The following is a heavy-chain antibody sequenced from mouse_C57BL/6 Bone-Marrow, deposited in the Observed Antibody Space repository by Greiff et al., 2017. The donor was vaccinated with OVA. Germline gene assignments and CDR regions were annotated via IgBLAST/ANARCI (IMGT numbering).Heavy chain of an antibody. CDR3: ARHEASYYYGSNFDY. V-gene: IGHV1-62-2*01. D-gene: IGHD1-1*01. CDR2: FYPGSGSI. CDR1: GYTFTEYT. Sequence: VKLVESGAELVKPGASVKLSCKASGYTFTEYTIHWVKQRSGQGLEWIGWFYPGSGSIKYNEKFKDKATLTADKSSSTVYMELSRLTSEDSAVYFCARHEASYYYGSNFDYWGQGTTLTVSS. J-gene: IGHJ2*01.